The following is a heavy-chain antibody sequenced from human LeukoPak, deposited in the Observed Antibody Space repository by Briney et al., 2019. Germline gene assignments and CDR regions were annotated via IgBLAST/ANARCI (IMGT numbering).Heavy chain of an antibody. J-gene: IGHJ4*02. CDR2: IRYDGSNK. Sequence: VGSLRLSCAASAFTFSSYGMHWVRQAPGKGLEWVAFIRYDGSNKYYADSVKGRFTISRDNSKNTLYLQMNSLRAEDTAVYYCAKDNYYDSSGYYRPFDYWGQGTLVTVSS. V-gene: IGHV3-30*02. CDR1: AFTFSSYG. CDR3: AKDNYYDSSGYYRPFDY. D-gene: IGHD3-22*01.